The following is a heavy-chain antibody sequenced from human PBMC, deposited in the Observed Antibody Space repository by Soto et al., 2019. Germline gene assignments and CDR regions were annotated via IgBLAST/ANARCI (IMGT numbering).Heavy chain of an antibody. D-gene: IGHD2-15*01. CDR3: AKDRVRTPNGADSLDV. CDR2: INPHGGGA. Sequence: QVQLVQSGAEVKKPGASVKVSSKASGYAFGAYYIYWVRQAPGQGLEWMGYINPHGGGARYVQEFRDRLTITTDTPKDTAYMELRSLTSDDTAIYYCAKDRVRTPNGADSLDVWGQGTSVTVS. J-gene: IGHJ3*01. CDR1: GYAFGAYY. V-gene: IGHV1-2*02.